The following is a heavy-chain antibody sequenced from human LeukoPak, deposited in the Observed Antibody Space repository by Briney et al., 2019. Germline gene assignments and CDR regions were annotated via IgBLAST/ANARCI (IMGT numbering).Heavy chain of an antibody. CDR2: SSGSGGST. Sequence: PRGSLRLSCAACGFTFSSYAMSWMRQAPGKGLEWVSASSGSGGSTYYADSVKGRFTISRDNSKNTLYLQMNSLRAEDTAVYYCAKLDGDYVWGSYRYKGQYYFDYWGQGTLVTVSS. CDR1: GFTFSSYA. CDR3: AKLDGDYVWGSYRYKGQYYFDY. V-gene: IGHV3-23*01. J-gene: IGHJ4*02. D-gene: IGHD3-16*02.